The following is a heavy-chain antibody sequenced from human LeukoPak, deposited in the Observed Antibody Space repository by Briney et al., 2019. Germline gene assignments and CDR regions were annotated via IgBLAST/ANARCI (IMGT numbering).Heavy chain of an antibody. CDR1: GFTFSSYA. CDR3: AKDHTWTPRLGYFDY. J-gene: IGHJ4*02. D-gene: IGHD3/OR15-3a*01. Sequence: PGGSLRLSCAASGFTFSSYAMSWVRQAPGKGLEWVSAISGSGGSTYYADSVKGRFTISRDNSKNTLYLQINSLRAEDTAVYYCAKDHTWTPRLGYFDYWGQGTLVTVSS. CDR2: ISGSGGST. V-gene: IGHV3-23*01.